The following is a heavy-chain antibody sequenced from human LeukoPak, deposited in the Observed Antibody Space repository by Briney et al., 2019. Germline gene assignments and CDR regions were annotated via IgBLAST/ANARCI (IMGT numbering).Heavy chain of an antibody. D-gene: IGHD3-16*01. CDR1: GFNFNSYT. CDR2: ILASGSPT. V-gene: IGHV3-23*05. Sequence: TGGSLRLSCAASGFNFNSYTMNWVRQAPGKGLQWVANILASGSPTYYADSVKGRFIISRDNSKNSLYLQMSNLRAEDTAVYFCARGGGLDVWGQGATVTVSS. J-gene: IGHJ6*02. CDR3: ARGGGLDV.